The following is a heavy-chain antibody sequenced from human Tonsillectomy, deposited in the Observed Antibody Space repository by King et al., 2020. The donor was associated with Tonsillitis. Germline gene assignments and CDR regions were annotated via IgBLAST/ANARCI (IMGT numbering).Heavy chain of an antibody. CDR3: AKDRSGQWPTDPHFDS. CDR2: IRYDGSNK. Sequence: VQLVESGGGVVQPGGSLRLSCAVSGFTFSSYGMHWVRQAPGKGLEWVAFIRYDGSNKYYADSVKGRFTISRDNSKNTLYLQMNSLRAEDTAVYYWAKDRSGQWPTDPHFDSWGQGTLVTVSS. D-gene: IGHD6-19*01. V-gene: IGHV3-30*02. J-gene: IGHJ4*02. CDR1: GFTFSSYG.